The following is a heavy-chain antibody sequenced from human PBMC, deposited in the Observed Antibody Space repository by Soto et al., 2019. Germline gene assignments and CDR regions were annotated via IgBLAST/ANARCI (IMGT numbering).Heavy chain of an antibody. CDR2: TYYSGST. J-gene: IGHJ4*02. CDR3: ARLGPGTFDY. V-gene: IGHV4-59*08. Sequence: PSETLSLTCTVSGGSISSYYWSWIRQPPGKGLEWIGYTYYSGSTNYNPSLKSRVTISVDTSKNQFSLKLSSVTAADTAVYYCARLGPGTFDYWGQGTLVTVSS. D-gene: IGHD1-7*01. CDR1: GGSISSYY.